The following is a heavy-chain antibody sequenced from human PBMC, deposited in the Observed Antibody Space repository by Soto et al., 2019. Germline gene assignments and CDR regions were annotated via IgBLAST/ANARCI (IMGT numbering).Heavy chain of an antibody. CDR1: GFSFSDSY. Sequence: QVQLVESGGGLVKPGGSLRLSCAASGFSFSDSYMSWVRHAPGKGLEWVAYISGSSGYTGYADSVKGRFTISRDNAKNSLYLQMNSLGVEDTAVYYCARDRGGYGPPDVWGQGTTVTVSS. D-gene: IGHD3-10*01. CDR3: ARDRGGYGPPDV. J-gene: IGHJ6*02. CDR2: ISGSSGYT. V-gene: IGHV3-11*06.